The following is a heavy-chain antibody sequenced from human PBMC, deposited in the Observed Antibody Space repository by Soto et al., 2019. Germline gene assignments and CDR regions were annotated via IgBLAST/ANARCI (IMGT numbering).Heavy chain of an antibody. CDR2: ISFSGAT. D-gene: IGHD5-12*01. CDR1: GVSITSYF. Sequence: SENLSLTCTVSGVSITSYFWSWIRQTPGKGLDWIGSISFSGATYSNPSLKGRAALSVDTSENHLSLTLNSVTSADTAAYFCARDRRDGYKRYFDFWGQGNQVTVSS. CDR3: ARDRRDGYKRYFDF. J-gene: IGHJ4*02. V-gene: IGHV4-59*01.